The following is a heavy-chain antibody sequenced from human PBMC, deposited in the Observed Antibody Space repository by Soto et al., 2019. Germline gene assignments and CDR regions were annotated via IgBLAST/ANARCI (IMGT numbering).Heavy chain of an antibody. D-gene: IGHD3-9*01. CDR3: ARSEYYDSWTVYHPDY. V-gene: IGHV4-30-4*01. J-gene: IGHJ1*01. CDR2: IYYSGST. CDR1: GGSISSGDYY. Sequence: SETLSLTCTVSGGSISSGDYYWRWIRQPPGKCLESIGYIYYSGSTYYHPSLKSRVTIQVDTAKNKFHLKLNSVTAADTAVYYCARSEYYDSWTVYHPDYWGDVTLANVYS.